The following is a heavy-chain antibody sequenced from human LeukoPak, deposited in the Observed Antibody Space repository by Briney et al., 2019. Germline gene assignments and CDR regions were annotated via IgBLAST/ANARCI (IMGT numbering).Heavy chain of an antibody. V-gene: IGHV1-2*02. CDR2: INPNSGDT. CDR3: ARIGGRGYSYGTFDY. D-gene: IGHD5-18*01. CDR1: GYTFTDYY. J-gene: IGHJ4*02. Sequence: GASVKVSCKASGYTFTDYYLDWVRQAPGQGFEWMGWINPNSGDTNYAQKFQGRVTMTRDTSISTVYMELSRLRSDDRAVYYCARIGGRGYSYGTFDYWGQGTLVTVSS.